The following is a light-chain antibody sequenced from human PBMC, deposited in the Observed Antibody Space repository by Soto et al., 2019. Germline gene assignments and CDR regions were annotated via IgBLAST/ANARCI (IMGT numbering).Light chain of an antibody. J-gene: IGLJ1*01. CDR3: HSYDSSLSVYV. CDR1: SSNIGAGYD. V-gene: IGLV1-40*01. CDR2: GNS. Sequence: QSVLTQPPSVSGAPGQRVTISCTGSSSNIGAGYDVHWYQQLPGTAPKLLIYGNSNRPSGVPDRFSGSKSGTSASLAITGLQAEDEADYYCHSYDSSLSVYVFGTGTQLTVL.